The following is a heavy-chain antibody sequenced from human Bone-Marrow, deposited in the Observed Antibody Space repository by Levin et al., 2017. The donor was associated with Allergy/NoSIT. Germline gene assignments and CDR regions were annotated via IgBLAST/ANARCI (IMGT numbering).Heavy chain of an antibody. J-gene: IGHJ4*02. CDR1: GGSIRSGGYY. Sequence: LSQTLSLTCTVSGGSIRSGGYYWSWIRQHPEKGLEWIGYIYDSGSTSYNPSLESRVAISVDTSKNQFYLKLTSLTAADTAVYYCARIPDTTSEFDYWGQGTLVTVSS. V-gene: IGHV4-31*03. CDR2: IYDSGST. D-gene: IGHD5-18*01. CDR3: ARIPDTTSEFDY.